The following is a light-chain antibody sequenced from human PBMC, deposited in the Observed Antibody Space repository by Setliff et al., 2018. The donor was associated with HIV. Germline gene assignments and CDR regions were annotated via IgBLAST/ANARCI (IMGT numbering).Light chain of an antibody. Sequence: QSVLTQPASVSGSPGQSITMSCTGTSSDVGGYNYVSWYQHHPGKAPKLMIYGVTNRPSGVSSRFSGSKSGNTASLTIFGLQAEDEADYYCSSYTNSNSYVFGTGTKVTVL. CDR1: SSDVGGYNY. V-gene: IGLV2-14*01. J-gene: IGLJ1*01. CDR2: GVT. CDR3: SSYTNSNSYV.